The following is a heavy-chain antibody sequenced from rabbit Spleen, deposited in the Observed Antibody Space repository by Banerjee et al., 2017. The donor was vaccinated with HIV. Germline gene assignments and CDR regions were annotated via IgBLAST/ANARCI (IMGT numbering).Heavy chain of an antibody. CDR1: GFSFISCYY. J-gene: IGHJ4*01. V-gene: IGHV1S45*01. Sequence: QEQLEESGGGLVQPEGSLTLACTASGFSFISCYYMCWVRQAPGKGLEWIACIDTGFGGTTYYASWAKGRFTISKTSSTTVTLQMTSLTSADTATYFCATYVDYDGDFNLWGPGTLVTVS. CDR2: IDTGFGGTT. CDR3: ATYVDYDGDFNL. D-gene: IGHD2-1*01.